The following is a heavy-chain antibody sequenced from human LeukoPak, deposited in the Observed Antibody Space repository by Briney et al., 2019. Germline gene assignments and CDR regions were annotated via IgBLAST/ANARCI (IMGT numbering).Heavy chain of an antibody. D-gene: IGHD6-13*01. V-gene: IGHV3-53*01. CDR1: GFTVSSNY. CDR2: IYSGGDT. CDR3: AKNAAAQQLVHYFDY. Sequence: GGSLRVSCAASGFTVSSNYMSWVRQAPGKGLEWVSLIYSGGDTYYADSVKGRFTISRDNSKNTLYLQMNSLRAEDTAVYYCAKNAAAQQLVHYFDYWGQGTLVTVSS. J-gene: IGHJ4*02.